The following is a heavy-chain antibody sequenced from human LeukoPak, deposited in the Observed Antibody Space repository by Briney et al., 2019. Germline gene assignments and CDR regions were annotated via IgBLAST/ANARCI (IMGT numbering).Heavy chain of an antibody. CDR2: INPNSGGT. CDR1: GYTFTGCY. CDR3: ARGPYMVRGYYYYYYYMDV. V-gene: IGHV1-2*02. Sequence: ASVKVSCKASGYTFTGCYMHWVRQAPGQGLEWMGWINPNSGGTNYAQKFQGRVTMTRDTSISTAYMELSRLRSDDTAVYYCARGPYMVRGYYYYYYYMDVWGKGTTVTISS. J-gene: IGHJ6*03. D-gene: IGHD3-10*01.